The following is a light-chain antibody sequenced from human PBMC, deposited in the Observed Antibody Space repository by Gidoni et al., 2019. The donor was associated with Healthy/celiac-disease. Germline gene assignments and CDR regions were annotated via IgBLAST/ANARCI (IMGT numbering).Light chain of an antibody. CDR3: QQSYSTPLT. V-gene: IGKV1-39*01. CDR1: QSISTY. Sequence: DIQMTQSPSSLSASVGDRVTITCRASQSISTYLNWYQQKPGKAPKFLIYAASSLQSGVPSRFSGSGSGTDFTLNISSLQPEDFETYYCQQSYSTPLTFGGGTKVEIK. J-gene: IGKJ4*01. CDR2: AAS.